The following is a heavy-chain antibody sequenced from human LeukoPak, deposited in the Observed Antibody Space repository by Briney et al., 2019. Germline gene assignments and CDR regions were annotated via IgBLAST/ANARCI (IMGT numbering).Heavy chain of an antibody. CDR1: GGSISSGGYY. V-gene: IGHV4-31*03. CDR3: ARSYYGSGSYGIGY. D-gene: IGHD3-10*01. CDR2: IYYSGST. Sequence: SETLSLTCTVSGGSISSGGYYWSWIRQHPGKGLEWIGYIYYSGSTYYNPSLKSRVTISVDKSKNQFSLKLSSVTAADTAVYYCARSYYGSGSYGIGYWGQGTLVTVSS. J-gene: IGHJ4*02.